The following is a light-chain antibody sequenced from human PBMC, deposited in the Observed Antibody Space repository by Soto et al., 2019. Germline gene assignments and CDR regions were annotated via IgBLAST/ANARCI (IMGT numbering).Light chain of an antibody. CDR2: GAS. V-gene: IGKV3-15*01. Sequence: EVVMRQGPASRSVSPGERATLSCRASQSVSSNLAWYQQKPGQAPRLLIYGASTRATGIPARFSGSGSGTEFTLTISSLQSEDFAVYYCQQYNNWPPVTFGQGTKVDIK. CDR1: QSVSSN. CDR3: QQYNNWPPVT. J-gene: IGKJ1*01.